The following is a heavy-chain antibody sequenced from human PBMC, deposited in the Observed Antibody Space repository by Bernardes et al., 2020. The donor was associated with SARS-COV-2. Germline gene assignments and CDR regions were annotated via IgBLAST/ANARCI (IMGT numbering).Heavy chain of an antibody. V-gene: IGHV3-33*01. D-gene: IGHD3-10*01. CDR2: ISYTGINK. J-gene: IGHJ4*02. Sequence: GGSLRLSCAASGFTFSSHGFHWVRQAPGRGLEWVAAISYTGINKYYGDFVKGRFTVSRDNSKLSLQLNTLRADDTAVSYFASWDRSETKYLGYWGEGTLVT. CDR3: ASWDRSETKYLGY. CDR1: GFTFSSHG.